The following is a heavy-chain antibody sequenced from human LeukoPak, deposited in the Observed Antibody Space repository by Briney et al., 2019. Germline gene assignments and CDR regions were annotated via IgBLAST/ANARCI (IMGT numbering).Heavy chain of an antibody. D-gene: IGHD3-10*01. CDR1: GGSIGSGSYH. V-gene: IGHV4-61*02. J-gene: IGHJ4*02. CDR2: IYPSGST. CDR3: ARTGSGSFPD. Sequence: SETLSLTCTVSGGSIGSGSYHWSWIRQPAGKALEWIGRIYPSGSTYYNPSLKSRVTISVDTSKNQFSLKLSSATAADTAVYYCARTGSGSFPDWGQGTLVTVSS.